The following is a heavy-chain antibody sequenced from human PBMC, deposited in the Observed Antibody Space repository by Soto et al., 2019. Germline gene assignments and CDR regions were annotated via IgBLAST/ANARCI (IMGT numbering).Heavy chain of an antibody. D-gene: IGHD3-22*01. Sequence: EVQLLESGGGLVQPGGSLRLSCAASGFTFSSYAMSWVRQAPGKGLEWVSAISGSGGSTYYADSVKGRFTISRDNSKNTLYLQMNSLRAEDTAVYYCAKDDYYDSSGSPAQFDYWGQGTLVTVSS. J-gene: IGHJ4*02. CDR3: AKDDYYDSSGSPAQFDY. V-gene: IGHV3-23*01. CDR2: ISGSGGST. CDR1: GFTFSSYA.